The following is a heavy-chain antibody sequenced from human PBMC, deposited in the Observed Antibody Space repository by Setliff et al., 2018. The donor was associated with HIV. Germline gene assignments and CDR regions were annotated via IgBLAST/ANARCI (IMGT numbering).Heavy chain of an antibody. CDR3: AKATGLGAAGKIGS. CDR1: GFTFSSYG. J-gene: IGHJ5*02. CDR2: IRYDGSNK. Sequence: GSLRLSCAASGFTFSSYGMHWVRQAPGKGLEWVAFIRYDGSNKYYADSVKGRFTISRDNAKNSLYLQMNSLRADDTAVYYCAKATGLGAAGKIGSWGQGTLVTVSS. V-gene: IGHV3-30*02. D-gene: IGHD6-13*01.